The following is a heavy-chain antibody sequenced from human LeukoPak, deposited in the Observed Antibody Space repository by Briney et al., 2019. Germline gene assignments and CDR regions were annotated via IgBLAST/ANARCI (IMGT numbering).Heavy chain of an antibody. CDR1: GGSISSSSYY. CDR2: IYYSGST. J-gene: IGHJ5*02. Sequence: PSETLSLTCTVSGGSISSSSYYWGWIRQPPGKGLEWIGSIYYSGSTYYNPSLKSRVTISVDTSKNQFSLKLSSVTAADTAVYYCARDGRVRSRIAAAVHNWFDPWGQGTLVTVSS. D-gene: IGHD6-13*01. CDR3: ARDGRVRSRIAAAVHNWFDP. V-gene: IGHV4-39*07.